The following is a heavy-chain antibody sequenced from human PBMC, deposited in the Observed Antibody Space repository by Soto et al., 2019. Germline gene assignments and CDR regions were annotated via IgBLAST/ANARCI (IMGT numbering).Heavy chain of an antibody. J-gene: IGHJ5*02. CDR2: IRGKANSYET. CDR1: GYTFSGSA. D-gene: IGHD2-2*01. V-gene: IGHV3-73*01. Sequence: EVQLVESGGGLVQPGGSLKLSCVASGYTFSGSAFHWVRQASGKGLEWVGRIRGKANSYETAYAESVKGRFTISRDDSKTTAFLQMNSLKTEDTAFYYCTSRYCSSASCHTWGQGTRVTVSS. CDR3: TSRYCSSASCHT.